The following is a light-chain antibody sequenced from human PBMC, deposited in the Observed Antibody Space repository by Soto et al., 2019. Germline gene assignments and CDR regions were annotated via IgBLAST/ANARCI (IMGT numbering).Light chain of an antibody. V-gene: IGKV3-15*01. J-gene: IGKJ1*01. CDR2: GAS. Sequence: EIVMTQSPATLSVSPGERATLSCRASQSVSSKLAWYQQKPDQAPRLLIYGASTRATGIPARFSGSGSETEFTLSISSLQSEDFAVYYCQQYNNWPPWTFGQGTKVEIK. CDR1: QSVSSK. CDR3: QQYNNWPPWT.